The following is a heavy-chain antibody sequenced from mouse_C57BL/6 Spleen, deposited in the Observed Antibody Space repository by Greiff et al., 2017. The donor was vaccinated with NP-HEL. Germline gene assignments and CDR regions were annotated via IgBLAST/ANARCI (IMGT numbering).Heavy chain of an antibody. V-gene: IGHV3-6*01. CDR2: ISYDGSN. D-gene: IGHD1-1*01. Sequence: ESGPGLVKPSQSLSLTCSVTGYSITSVYYWNWIRQFPGNKLEWMGYISYDGSNNYNPSLKNRISITRDTSKNQFFLKLNSVTTEDTATYYCARHYGSSQFAYWGQGTLVTVSA. CDR1: GYSITSVYY. J-gene: IGHJ3*01. CDR3: ARHYGSSQFAY.